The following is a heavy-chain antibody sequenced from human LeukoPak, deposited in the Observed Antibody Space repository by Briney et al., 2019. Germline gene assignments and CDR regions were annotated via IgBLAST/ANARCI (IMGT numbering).Heavy chain of an antibody. CDR1: GYTFTGYY. CDR2: INPNSGGT. Sequence: ASVKVSCTASGYTFTGYYMHWVRQAPGQGLEWMGWINPNSGGTNYAQKLQGRVTMTTDTSTSTAYMELRSLRSDDTAVYYCARDSIVLMVYAMPNWFDPWGQGTLVTVSS. D-gene: IGHD2-8*01. CDR3: ARDSIVLMVYAMPNWFDP. J-gene: IGHJ5*02. V-gene: IGHV1-2*02.